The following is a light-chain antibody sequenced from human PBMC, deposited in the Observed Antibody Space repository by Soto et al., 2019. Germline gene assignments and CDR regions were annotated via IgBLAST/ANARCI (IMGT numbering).Light chain of an antibody. CDR1: QFIRTD. Sequence: AIPVTQSPSSLSASVGDRVTITCRASQFIRTDLAWYQQKPGKAPKLLVYAGSTLQSGVPSRFSGSGSDTDFTLTISGLQPEDFATYYCLQDYNYPYTFGQGTLLEIK. V-gene: IGKV1-6*01. CDR2: AGS. CDR3: LQDYNYPYT. J-gene: IGKJ2*01.